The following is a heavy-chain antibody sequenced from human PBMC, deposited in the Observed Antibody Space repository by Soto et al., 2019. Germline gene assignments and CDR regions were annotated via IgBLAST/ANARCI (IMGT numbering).Heavy chain of an antibody. V-gene: IGHV4-59*01. D-gene: IGHD6-6*01. CDR3: ARESPIAARNYYYYGMDV. J-gene: IGHJ6*02. Sequence: SETLSLTCTVSGGSISSYYWSWIRQPPGKGLEWIGYIYYSGSTNYNPSLKSRVTISVDTSKNQFSLKLSSVTAADTAVYYCARESPIAARNYYYYGMDVWGQGTTVTVSS. CDR1: GGSISSYY. CDR2: IYYSGST.